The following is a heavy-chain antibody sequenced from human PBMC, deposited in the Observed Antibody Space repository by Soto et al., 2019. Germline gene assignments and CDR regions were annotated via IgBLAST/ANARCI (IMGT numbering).Heavy chain of an antibody. CDR3: ARIYCGGDCYSPGDAFDI. D-gene: IGHD2-21*02. CDR2: IWYDGSNK. V-gene: IGHV3-33*01. J-gene: IGHJ3*02. CDR1: GFTFSSYG. Sequence: GGSLRLSCAASGFTFSSYGMHWVRQAPGKGLEWVAVIWYDGSNKYYADSVKGRFTISRDNSKNTLYLQMNSLRAEDTAVYYCARIYCGGDCYSPGDAFDIWGQGTMVTVSS.